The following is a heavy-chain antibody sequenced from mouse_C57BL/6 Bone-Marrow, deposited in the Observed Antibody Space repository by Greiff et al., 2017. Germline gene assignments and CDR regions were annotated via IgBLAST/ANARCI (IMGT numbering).Heavy chain of an antibody. V-gene: IGHV3-1*01. CDR2: ISYSGST. D-gene: IGHD1-2*01. J-gene: IGHJ2*01. Sequence: EVQLQQSGPGMVKPSQSLSLTCTVTGYSITSGYDWHWIRHFPGNKLEWMGYISYSGSTNYNPSLKSRISITHDTSKNHFFLKLNSVTTEDTATYYCARGALRGVDYWGQGTTLTVSS. CDR1: GYSITSGYD. CDR3: ARGALRGVDY.